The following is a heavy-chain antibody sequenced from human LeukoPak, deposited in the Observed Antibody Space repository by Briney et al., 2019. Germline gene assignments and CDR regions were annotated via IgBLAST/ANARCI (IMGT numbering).Heavy chain of an antibody. CDR3: AKLHRGGWSTLLPGYFDY. CDR2: IKGDGSEK. CDR1: GFSISNYW. Sequence: PGGSLRLSCAASGFSISNYWMTWVRQAPGKGLECVANIKGDGSEKNYVDSVKGRFTISRDNAKNSLYLQMNSLRAEDTALYYCAKLHRGGWSTLLPGYFDYWGQGTLVTVSS. J-gene: IGHJ4*02. D-gene: IGHD6-19*01. V-gene: IGHV3-7*03.